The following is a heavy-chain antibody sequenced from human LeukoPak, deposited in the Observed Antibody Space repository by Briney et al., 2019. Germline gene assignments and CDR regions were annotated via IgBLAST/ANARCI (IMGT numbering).Heavy chain of an antibody. D-gene: IGHD2-15*01. V-gene: IGHV3-33*05. CDR2: IPDDGSYQ. Sequence: GGSLRLSCAASGFSFSTYGMHWVRQAPGKGLQWVAVIPDDGSYQYYADSVKGRFTIYRDNFRNTLYLQMNSLRAEDTAVYYCARDDSNPGNAIDIWGQGTTVTVFS. CDR3: ARDDSNPGNAIDI. J-gene: IGHJ3*02. CDR1: GFSFSTYG.